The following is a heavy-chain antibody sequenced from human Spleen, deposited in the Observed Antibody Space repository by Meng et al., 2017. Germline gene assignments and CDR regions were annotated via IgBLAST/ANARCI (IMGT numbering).Heavy chain of an antibody. V-gene: IGHV3-15*01. Sequence: GGSLRLSCAASGFTFSNAWMTWVRQAPGKGLEWIGRMKSNVDGGAVDYAAAVKGRFFISRDDSENTFYLQMNSLKTEDTAVYYCARDERGTFFDYWGQGTLVTVSS. CDR1: GFTFSNAW. CDR2: MKSNVDGGAV. J-gene: IGHJ4*02. CDR3: ARDERGTFFDY. D-gene: IGHD3-16*01.